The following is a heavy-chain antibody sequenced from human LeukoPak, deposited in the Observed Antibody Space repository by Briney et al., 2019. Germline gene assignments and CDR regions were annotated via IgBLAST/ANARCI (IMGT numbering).Heavy chain of an antibody. Sequence: PSETLSLTCTVSGGSISNYYSSRVRQPPGKGLELIGYIYTGGNTNYNPSLKSRVTISEDTSNNQFSLKLSSVTAADTAVYYCAGLYCSSTSCYWDYWGQGTLVTVSS. V-gene: IGHV4-4*09. J-gene: IGHJ4*02. D-gene: IGHD2-2*01. CDR1: GGSISNYY. CDR3: AGLYCSSTSCYWDY. CDR2: IYTGGNT.